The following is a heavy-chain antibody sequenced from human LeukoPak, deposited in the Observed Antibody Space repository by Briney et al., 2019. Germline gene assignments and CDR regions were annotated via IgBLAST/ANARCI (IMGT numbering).Heavy chain of an antibody. V-gene: IGHV4-59*01. Sequence: PSETLSLTCTVSGGSISSYYWSWIRQPPGKGLEWIGYIYYSGSTNYNPSLKSRVTISVDTSKNQFSLKLSSVTAADTAVYYCARDRDLAFDIWGQGTMVTVPS. CDR3: ARDRDLAFDI. J-gene: IGHJ3*02. CDR1: GGSISSYY. CDR2: IYYSGST.